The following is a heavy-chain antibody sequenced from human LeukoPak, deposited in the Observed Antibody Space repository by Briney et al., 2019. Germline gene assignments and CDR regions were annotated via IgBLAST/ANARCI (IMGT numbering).Heavy chain of an antibody. CDR3: ARVIVLMVYASRYFDY. Sequence: ASVKVSCKASGYTFTGYYIHWVRQAPGQGLEWMGWINPNSGGTNYAQKFQGRVTMTRDTSISTAYMELSRLRSDDTAVYYCARVIVLMVYASRYFDYWGQGTLVTVSS. CDR1: GYTFTGYY. J-gene: IGHJ4*02. V-gene: IGHV1-2*02. CDR2: INPNSGGT. D-gene: IGHD2-8*01.